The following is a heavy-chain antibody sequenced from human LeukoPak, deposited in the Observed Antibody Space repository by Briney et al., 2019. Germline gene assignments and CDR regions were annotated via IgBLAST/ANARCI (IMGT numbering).Heavy chain of an antibody. D-gene: IGHD2-15*01. J-gene: IGHJ6*02. V-gene: IGHV3-30-3*01. CDR2: ISYDGSNK. CDR3: ARARFSRTRILRSGMDV. Sequence: QAGGSLRLSCAASGFTFSSYAMHWVRQAPGKGLEWEAVISYDGSNKYYADSVKGRFTISRDNSKNTLYLQMNSLRAEDTAVYYCARARFSRTRILRSGMDVWGQGTTVTVSS. CDR1: GFTFSSYA.